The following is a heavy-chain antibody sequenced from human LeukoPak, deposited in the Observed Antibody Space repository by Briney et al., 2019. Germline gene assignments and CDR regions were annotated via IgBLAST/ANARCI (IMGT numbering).Heavy chain of an antibody. J-gene: IGHJ3*02. D-gene: IGHD3-22*01. CDR3: AKEDYYDSSGYYYFGNAFDI. Sequence: PGGSLRLSCAASGFTFSSYAMSWVRHAPGKGLEWVSAISGSGGSTYYADSVKGRFTISRDNSKNTLYLQMNSLRAEDTAVYYCAKEDYYDSSGYYYFGNAFDIWGQGTMVTVSS. CDR2: ISGSGGST. CDR1: GFTFSSYA. V-gene: IGHV3-23*01.